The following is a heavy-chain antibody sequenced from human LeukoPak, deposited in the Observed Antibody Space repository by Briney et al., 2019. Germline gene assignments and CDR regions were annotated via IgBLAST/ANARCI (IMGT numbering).Heavy chain of an antibody. D-gene: IGHD3-3*01. Sequence: PGGSLRLSCAASGFTFSSHGMHWVRQAPGKGLDWVAVIWYDGSKTLYADSVKGRFTISRDDSKNTLYLQMNSLRAEDTAVYYCAREASGYYRDFWGQGTLDTVSS. CDR2: IWYDGSKT. J-gene: IGHJ4*02. CDR3: AREASGYYRDF. V-gene: IGHV3-33*01. CDR1: GFTFSSHG.